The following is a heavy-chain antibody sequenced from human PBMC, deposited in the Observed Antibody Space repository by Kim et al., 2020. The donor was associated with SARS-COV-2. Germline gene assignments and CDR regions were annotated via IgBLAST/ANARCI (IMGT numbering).Heavy chain of an antibody. CDR2: IIPILGIA. CDR3: ARVLGYCSSTSCLGWFDP. V-gene: IGHV1-69*04. Sequence: SVKVSCKASGGTFSSYAISWVRQAPGQGLEWMGSIIPILGIANYAQKFQGRVTITADKSTSTAYMELSSLRSEDTAVYYCARVLGYCSSTSCLGWFDPWGQGTLVTVSS. CDR1: GGTFSSYA. D-gene: IGHD2-2*01. J-gene: IGHJ5*02.